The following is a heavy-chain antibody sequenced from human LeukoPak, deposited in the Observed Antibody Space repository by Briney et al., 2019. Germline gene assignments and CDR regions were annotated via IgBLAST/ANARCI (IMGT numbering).Heavy chain of an antibody. CDR3: ARGTYGDYVPDAFDI. J-gene: IGHJ3*02. CDR2: IYHSGST. V-gene: IGHV4-30-2*01. D-gene: IGHD4-17*01. Sequence: PSETLSLTCAVSGGSISSGGYSWSWIRQPPGKGLEWIGYIYHSGSTYYNPSLKSRVTISVDRSKNQFSLKLSSVTAADTAVYYCARGTYGDYVPDAFDIWGRGTMVTVSS. CDR1: GGSISSGGYS.